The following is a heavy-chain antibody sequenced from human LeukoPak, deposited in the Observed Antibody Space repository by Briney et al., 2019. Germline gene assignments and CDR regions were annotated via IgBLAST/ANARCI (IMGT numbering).Heavy chain of an antibody. D-gene: IGHD1-14*01. CDR3: ARDRGNQRGYYYYYMDV. Sequence: GGSLRLSCAASRFTFSSYAMSWVRQAPGKGLEWVSAISGSGGSTYYADSVKGRFTISRDNSKNTLYLQMNSLRAEDTAVYYCARDRGNQRGYYYYYMDVWGKGTTVTVSS. CDR2: ISGSGGST. J-gene: IGHJ6*03. V-gene: IGHV3-23*01. CDR1: RFTFSSYA.